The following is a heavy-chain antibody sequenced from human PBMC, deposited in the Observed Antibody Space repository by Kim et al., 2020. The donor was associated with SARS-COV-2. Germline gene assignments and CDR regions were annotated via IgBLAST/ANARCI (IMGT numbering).Heavy chain of an antibody. CDR2: IVVGSGNT. D-gene: IGHD1-26*01. J-gene: IGHJ3*02. Sequence: SVKVSCKASGFTFTSSAMQWVRQARGQRLEWIGWIVVGSGNTNYAQKFQERVTITRDMSTSTAYMELSSLRSEDTAVYYCAADSGRYSDAFDIWGQGTMVTVSS. CDR1: GFTFTSSA. CDR3: AADSGRYSDAFDI. V-gene: IGHV1-58*02.